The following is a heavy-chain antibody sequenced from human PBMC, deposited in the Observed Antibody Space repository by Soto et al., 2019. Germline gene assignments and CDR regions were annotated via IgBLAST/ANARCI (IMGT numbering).Heavy chain of an antibody. CDR3: ARDPPSSNYDSSGYYPEYFQH. D-gene: IGHD3-22*01. CDR2: ISSNGGST. CDR1: GFTFSSYA. Sequence: GGSLRLSCAASGFTFSSYAMHWVRQAPGKGLEYVSAISSNGGSTYYANSVKGRFTISRDNSKNTLYLQMGSLRAEDMAVYYCARDPPSSNYDSSGYYPEYFQHWGQGTLVTVSS. V-gene: IGHV3-64*01. J-gene: IGHJ1*01.